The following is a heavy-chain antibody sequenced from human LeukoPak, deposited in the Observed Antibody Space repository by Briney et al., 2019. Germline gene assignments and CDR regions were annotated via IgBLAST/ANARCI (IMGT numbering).Heavy chain of an antibody. J-gene: IGHJ6*02. CDR2: MNPNSGNT. CDR3: ARIHQNHYGDYGYYYYYYGMGV. Sequence: GASVKVSCKASGYTFTRYDINWVRQATGQGLEWMGWMNPNSGNTGYAQKFQGRVTMTRNTSISTAYMELSSLRSEDTAVYYCARIHQNHYGDYGYYYYYYGMGVWGQGTTVTVSS. V-gene: IGHV1-8*01. D-gene: IGHD4-17*01. CDR1: GYTFTRYD.